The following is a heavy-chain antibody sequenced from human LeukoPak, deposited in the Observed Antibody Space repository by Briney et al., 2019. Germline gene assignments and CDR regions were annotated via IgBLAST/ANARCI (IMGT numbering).Heavy chain of an antibody. D-gene: IGHD6-19*01. CDR1: GFTFSSYS. J-gene: IGHJ4*02. Sequence: SGGSLRLSCAASGFTFSSYSMNWVRQAPGKGLEWVSSISSSSSYIYYADSVKGRFTISRDNAKNSLYLQMNSLRAEDTAVYYCARDLITAVAGTGSDYWGQGTLVTVSS. CDR2: ISSSSSYI. V-gene: IGHV3-21*01. CDR3: ARDLITAVAGTGSDY.